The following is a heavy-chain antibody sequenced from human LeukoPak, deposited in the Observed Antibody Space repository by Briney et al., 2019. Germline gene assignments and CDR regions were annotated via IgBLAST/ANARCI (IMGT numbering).Heavy chain of an antibody. V-gene: IGHV3-7*01. Sequence: GGSLRLSCGASGFTFRNYWMNWVRQAPGKGLEWVANIKDDGSDKYYVDSVKGRFSISRDNTKNSLYLQMNSLRAEDTAVYYCATVDTEHYFDYWGQGTLVTVSS. D-gene: IGHD5-18*01. CDR1: GFTFRNYW. CDR2: IKDDGSDK. J-gene: IGHJ4*02. CDR3: ATVDTEHYFDY.